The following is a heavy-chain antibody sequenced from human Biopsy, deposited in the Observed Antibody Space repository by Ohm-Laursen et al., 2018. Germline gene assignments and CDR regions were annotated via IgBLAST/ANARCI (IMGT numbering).Heavy chain of an antibody. V-gene: IGHV4-4*07. CDR1: GDSINNYY. CDR2: IYTSGSP. J-gene: IGHJ3*02. CDR3: ARGTGRYYVYGAFDI. Sequence: GTLSLTCPVSGDSINNYYWSWIRQPAGKGLEWIGRIYTSGSPNYNLSLESRVTMSVDTSKNQFSLNLRSVTAADTAVYYCARGTGRYYVYGAFDIWGQGTVVTVS. D-gene: IGHD1-26*01.